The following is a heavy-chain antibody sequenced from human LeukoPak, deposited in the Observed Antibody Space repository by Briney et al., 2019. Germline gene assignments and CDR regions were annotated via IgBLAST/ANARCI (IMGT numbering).Heavy chain of an antibody. V-gene: IGHV4-31*03. D-gene: IGHD3-22*01. CDR1: RASFSSGDQY. J-gene: IGHJ4*02. CDR3: SRGLDSRKLGY. CDR2: IHPSGSL. Sequence: SQTLSLTCTVSRASFSSGDQYWNWVRQSPGRGLEWIGSIHPSGSLYNNPSLESRVTISIATSKNQFSLNLNSVTAADTAVYFCSRGLDSRKLGYWGQGTLVTVSS.